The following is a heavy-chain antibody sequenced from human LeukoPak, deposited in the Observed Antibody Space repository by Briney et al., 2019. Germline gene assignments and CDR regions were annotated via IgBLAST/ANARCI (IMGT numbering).Heavy chain of an antibody. CDR3: AKDHYYGSGQDY. CDR1: GFTFTTYW. V-gene: IGHV3-7*03. Sequence: GGSLRLSCAASGFTFTTYWMTWVRQAPGKGLEWVANINQDGSEKYFVDSVKGRFTISRDNAKNSLYLQMNSLRAEDTAVYYCAKDHYYGSGQDYWGQGTLVTVSS. J-gene: IGHJ4*02. CDR2: INQDGSEK. D-gene: IGHD3-10*01.